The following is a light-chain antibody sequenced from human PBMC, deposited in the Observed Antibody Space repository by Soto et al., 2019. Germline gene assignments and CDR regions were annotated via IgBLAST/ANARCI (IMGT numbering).Light chain of an antibody. J-gene: IGLJ1*01. CDR3: SSYTSSSTLYV. CDR2: DVS. CDR1: SSDVGGYNY. V-gene: IGLV2-14*01. Sequence: QSVLTQPASVSGSPGQSITISCTRTSSDVGGYNYVSWYQQHPGKAPKLMIYDVSNRPSGVSNRFSGSKSGNTASLTISGLQAEDEADYYCSSYTSSSTLYVFGTGTKVTVL.